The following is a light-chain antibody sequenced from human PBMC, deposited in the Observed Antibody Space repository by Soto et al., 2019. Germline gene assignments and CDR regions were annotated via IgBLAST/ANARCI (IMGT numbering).Light chain of an antibody. Sequence: QSALTQPPSASGSPGQSVTISCTGTSSDVGGYNYVSWYQQHPGRAPKLMIYDVSKRPSGVPDRFSGSKSGNTASLTVSGLQTEDEADYYCSSYAGSNNQVFGTGTKVTVL. CDR3: SSYAGSNNQV. CDR1: SSDVGGYNY. CDR2: DVS. J-gene: IGLJ1*01. V-gene: IGLV2-8*01.